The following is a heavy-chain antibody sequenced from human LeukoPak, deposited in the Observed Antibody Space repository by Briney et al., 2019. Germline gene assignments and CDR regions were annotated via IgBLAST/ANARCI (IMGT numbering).Heavy chain of an antibody. CDR3: ARDLVVGAISY. V-gene: IGHV1-18*01. CDR2: ISAYNGNT. D-gene: IGHD1-26*01. CDR1: GYTFTTYG. Sequence: ASVKVSCKASGYTFTTYGISRVRQAPGQGLEWMGWISAYNGNTHYTQDFQDRVTMTTDTSTSTAYMELRSLRSDDTAVYYCARDLVVGAISYWGQGTLVTVSS. J-gene: IGHJ4*02.